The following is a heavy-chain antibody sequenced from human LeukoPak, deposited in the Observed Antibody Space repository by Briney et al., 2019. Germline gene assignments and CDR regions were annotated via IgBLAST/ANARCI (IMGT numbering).Heavy chain of an antibody. CDR2: IYYSGGT. CDR3: ARTDCSGGSCYSVW. D-gene: IGHD2-15*01. Sequence: SETLSLTCTVSGGSISSYYWSWIRQPPGKGLEWIGYIYYSGGTNYNPSLKSRVTISVDTSKNQFSLKLSSVTAADTAVYYCARTDCSGGSCYSVWWGQGTLVTVSS. V-gene: IGHV4-59*01. J-gene: IGHJ4*02. CDR1: GGSISSYY.